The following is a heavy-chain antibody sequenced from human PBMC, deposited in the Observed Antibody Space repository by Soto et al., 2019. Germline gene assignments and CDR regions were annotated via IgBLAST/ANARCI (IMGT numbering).Heavy chain of an antibody. D-gene: IGHD3-22*01. V-gene: IGHV3-64D*08. Sequence: PGGSLRLSCSASGFTFSSYAMHWVRQAPGKGLEYVSAISSNGGSTYYADSVKGRFTISRDNSKNTLYLQMSSLRAEDTAVYYCVKEAYYDSSGYYSPATDDAFDIWGQGTMVTVSS. CDR2: ISSNGGST. J-gene: IGHJ3*02. CDR1: GFTFSSYA. CDR3: VKEAYYDSSGYYSPATDDAFDI.